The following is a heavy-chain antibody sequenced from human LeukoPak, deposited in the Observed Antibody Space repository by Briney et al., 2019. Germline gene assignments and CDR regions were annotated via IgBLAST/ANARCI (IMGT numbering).Heavy chain of an antibody. D-gene: IGHD3-9*01. CDR2: IYSGGST. CDR3: ALGLVTDY. V-gene: IGHV3-66*01. Sequence: GGSLRLSCAASGFTFSNTWMNWVRQAPGKGLEWVSVIYSGGSTYYADSVKGRFTISRDNSKNTLYLQMNSLRVEDTAVYYCALGLVTDYWGQGTLVTVSS. J-gene: IGHJ4*02. CDR1: GFTFSNTW.